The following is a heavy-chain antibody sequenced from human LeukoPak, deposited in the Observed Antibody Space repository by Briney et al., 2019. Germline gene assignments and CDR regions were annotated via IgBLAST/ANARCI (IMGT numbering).Heavy chain of an antibody. D-gene: IGHD1-26*01. CDR2: IIPIFGTA. CDR3: ARGRVGATQFDY. CDR1: GGTFSSYA. J-gene: IGHJ4*02. Sequence: SVKVSCKASGGTFSSYAISWVRQAPGQGLEWMGGIIPIFGTANYAQKFQGRVTITADKSTSTAYMELSSLRSEDTGVYYCARGRVGATQFDYWGQGTLVTVSS. V-gene: IGHV1-69*06.